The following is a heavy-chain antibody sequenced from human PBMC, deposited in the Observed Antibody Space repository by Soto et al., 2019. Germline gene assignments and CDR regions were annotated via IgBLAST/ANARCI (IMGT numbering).Heavy chain of an antibody. CDR3: ARDVTMVRGVIIANWFDP. CDR2: IYYSGST. D-gene: IGHD3-10*01. Sequence: QVQLQESGPGLVKPSQTLSLTCTVSGGSISSGGYYWSWIRQHPGKGLEWIGYIYYSGSTYYNPSLKSRVTISVDTSKNQCSLKLSSVTAADTAVYYCARDVTMVRGVIIANWFDPWGQGTLVTVSS. CDR1: GGSISSGGYY. V-gene: IGHV4-31*03. J-gene: IGHJ5*02.